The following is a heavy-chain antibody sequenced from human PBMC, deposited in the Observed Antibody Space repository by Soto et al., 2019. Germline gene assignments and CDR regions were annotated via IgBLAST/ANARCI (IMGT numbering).Heavy chain of an antibody. Sequence: QLQLQESGPGLVKPSETLSLTCTVSGGSISSSSYYWGWIRQPPGKGLEWIGSIYYSGSTYYNPSLKSRVTISVDTSKNQFSLKLSSVTAADTAVYYCARIQALLEWLLRKYNWFDPWGQGTLVTVSS. D-gene: IGHD3-3*01. CDR2: IYYSGST. V-gene: IGHV4-39*01. CDR1: GGSISSSSYY. J-gene: IGHJ5*02. CDR3: ARIQALLEWLLRKYNWFDP.